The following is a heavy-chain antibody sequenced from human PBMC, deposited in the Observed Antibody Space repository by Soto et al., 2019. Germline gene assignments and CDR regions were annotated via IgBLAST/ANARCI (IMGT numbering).Heavy chain of an antibody. CDR1: GDTFTNYY. CDR2: VNPSGGHT. Sequence: QAQLMQSGAEVKKPGASVKVSCKASGDTFTNYYIHWVRQAPGQGLEWMGTVNPSGGHTTYSQNFRRRVTMTRDTSTSTLYMELTSLTSDDTAVYYCARGGHVVVVTAAFDYWGQGTLVTVSS. CDR3: ARGGHVVVVTAAFDY. V-gene: IGHV1-46*01. J-gene: IGHJ4*02. D-gene: IGHD2-21*02.